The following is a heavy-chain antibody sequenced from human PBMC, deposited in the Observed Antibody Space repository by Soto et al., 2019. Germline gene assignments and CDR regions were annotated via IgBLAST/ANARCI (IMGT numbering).Heavy chain of an antibody. CDR1: GGSITSSRYY. CDR3: TGQGGYDFWSGSTGY. CDR2: IYHTGNT. Sequence: QLQLQESGPGLVKPSETLSLTCTVSGGSITSSRYYWGWIRQSPGKGLEWIGTIYHTGNTYYNPSLKSQVSLSVDTSKNQFSLRLISLTAADTAVYFCTGQGGYDFWSGSTGYWGQGALVTVSS. D-gene: IGHD3-3*01. V-gene: IGHV4-39*01. J-gene: IGHJ4*02.